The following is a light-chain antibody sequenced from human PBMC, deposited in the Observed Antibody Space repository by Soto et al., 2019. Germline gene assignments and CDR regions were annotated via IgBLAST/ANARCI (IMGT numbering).Light chain of an antibody. Sequence: QSALTQPASVSGSPGQSITISCTGTGNDVGTYDLVSWYQQHPGKVPKLMIYKATQRPSGVSNRFSGSKSGNTASLTISGLQAEDEADYYCCSSAGGSTFVLFGGGAKVTVL. J-gene: IGLJ2*01. CDR1: GNDVGTYDL. CDR3: CSSAGGSTFVL. V-gene: IGLV2-23*02. CDR2: KAT.